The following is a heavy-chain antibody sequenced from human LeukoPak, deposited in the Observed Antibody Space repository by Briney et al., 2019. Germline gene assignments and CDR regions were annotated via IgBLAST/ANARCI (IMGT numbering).Heavy chain of an antibody. CDR1: GGTFSSYA. CDR2: IIPIFGTA. V-gene: IGHV1-69*13. CDR3: ARPQRGYSYGFDY. Sequence: GASVKVSCTASGGTFSSYAISWVRQAPGQGLEWMGGIIPIFGTANYAQKFQGRVTITADESTSTAYMELSSLRSEDTAVYYCARPQRGYSYGFDYWGQGTLVTVSS. J-gene: IGHJ4*02. D-gene: IGHD5-18*01.